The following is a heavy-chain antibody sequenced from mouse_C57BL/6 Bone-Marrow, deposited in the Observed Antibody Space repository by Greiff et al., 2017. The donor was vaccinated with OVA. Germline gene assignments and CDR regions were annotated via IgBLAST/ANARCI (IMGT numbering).Heavy chain of an antibody. D-gene: IGHD1-1*01. CDR1: GYAFSSSW. V-gene: IGHV1-82*01. CDR2: IYPGDGDT. Sequence: VKLMESGPELVKPGASVKISCKASGYAFSSSWMNWVKQRPGKGLEWIGRIYPGDGDTNYNGKFKGKATLTADKSSSTAYMQLSSLTSEDSAVYFCARHGLFDYWGQGTTLTVSS. J-gene: IGHJ2*01. CDR3: ARHGLFDY.